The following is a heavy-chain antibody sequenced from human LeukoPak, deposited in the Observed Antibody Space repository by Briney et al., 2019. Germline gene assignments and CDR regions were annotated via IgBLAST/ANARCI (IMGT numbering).Heavy chain of an antibody. V-gene: IGHV3-48*04. CDR3: ARERIRARGWFDP. CDR1: GFTFSSYS. CDR2: ISSSSSTI. J-gene: IGHJ5*02. Sequence: GGSLRLSCAASGFTFSSYSMNWVRQAPGKGLEWVSYISSSSSTIYYADSVKGRFTISRDNAKNSLYLQMNSLRAEDTAVCYCARERIRARGWFDPWGQGTLVTVSS.